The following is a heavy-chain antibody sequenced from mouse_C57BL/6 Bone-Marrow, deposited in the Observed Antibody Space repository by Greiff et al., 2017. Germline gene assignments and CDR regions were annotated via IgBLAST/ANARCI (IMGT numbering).Heavy chain of an antibody. J-gene: IGHJ3*01. CDR1: GYAFPNYL. CDR2: INPGSGGT. CDR3: ARDYGSRYVAWFAD. V-gene: IGHV1-54*01. Sequence: QVQLQQSGAELVRPGTSVKVSCKASGYAFPNYLIEWVKQRPGQGLEWIGVINPGSGGTNYNEKFKGKATLTADNSSSTAYMQLSSLTSEDSAVYFCARDYGSRYVAWFADWGQGTLVTVSA. D-gene: IGHD1-1*01.